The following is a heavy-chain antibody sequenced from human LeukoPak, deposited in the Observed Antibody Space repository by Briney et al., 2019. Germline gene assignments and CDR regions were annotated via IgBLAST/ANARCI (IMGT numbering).Heavy chain of an antibody. CDR2: IYYTGST. J-gene: IGHJ6*03. V-gene: IGHV4-59*08. Sequence: PSETLSLTCTVSGGSISGYYWSWIRQPPKKGLEWIGYIYYTGSTNYNPSLKSRVTISVDTSKNQFSLKLSSVTAAGTAVYYCAKGGITIFGVANMDVWGKGTTVTVSS. CDR1: GGSISGYY. D-gene: IGHD3-3*01. CDR3: AKGGITIFGVANMDV.